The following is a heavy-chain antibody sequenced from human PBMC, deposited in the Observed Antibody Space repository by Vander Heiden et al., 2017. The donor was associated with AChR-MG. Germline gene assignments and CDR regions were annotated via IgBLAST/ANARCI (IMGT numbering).Heavy chain of an antibody. Sequence: VRLVEPGGGLVQPGRYLRRSCSARGLTFSTDWMHWVRQVPGKGLVWVSRINRYVTLITYADSVKGRFTSSRDNAKNTVYLQMNSLRAEDTAVYDCVRGLGDFWGQGTLVTVSS. J-gene: IGHJ4*02. CDR3: VRGLGDF. CDR1: GLTFSTDW. CDR2: INRYVTLI. V-gene: IGHV3-74*01.